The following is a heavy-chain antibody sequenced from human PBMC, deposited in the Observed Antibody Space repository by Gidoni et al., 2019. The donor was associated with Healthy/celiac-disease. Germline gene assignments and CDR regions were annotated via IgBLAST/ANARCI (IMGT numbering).Heavy chain of an antibody. Sequence: EVQLVESGGGLVKPGGSLRLSCAASGFTFSSYSMNWVRQAPGKGLEWVSSISSSSSYIYYADSVKGRFTISRDNAKNSLYLQMNSLRAEDTAVYYCARDHRVTMVRGASGFDYWGQGTLVTVSS. J-gene: IGHJ4*02. CDR3: ARDHRVTMVRGASGFDY. D-gene: IGHD3-10*01. CDR1: GFTFSSYS. V-gene: IGHV3-21*01. CDR2: ISSSSSYI.